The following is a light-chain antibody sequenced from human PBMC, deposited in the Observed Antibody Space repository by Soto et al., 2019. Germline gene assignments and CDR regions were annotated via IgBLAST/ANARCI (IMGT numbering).Light chain of an antibody. Sequence: QSALTQPASVSGSPGQSITISCTGTSSDVGGYNYVSWYQQHPGKAPKLMIYDVSNRPSGVSNRFSGSKSGNTASLTISGLQAEDKADYYCSSYTSSSTFYVFGTGTQLTVL. CDR1: SSDVGGYNY. V-gene: IGLV2-14*01. J-gene: IGLJ1*01. CDR3: SSYTSSSTFYV. CDR2: DVS.